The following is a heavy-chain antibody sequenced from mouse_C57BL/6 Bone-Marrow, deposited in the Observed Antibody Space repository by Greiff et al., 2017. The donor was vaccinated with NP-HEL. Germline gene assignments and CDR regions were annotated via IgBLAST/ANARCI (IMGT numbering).Heavy chain of an antibody. CDR1: GYTFTSYD. J-gene: IGHJ3*01. D-gene: IGHD2-3*01. CDR2: IYPRDGST. V-gene: IGHV1-85*01. Sequence: VMLVESGPELVKPGASVKLSCKASGYTFTSYDINWVKQRPGQGLEWIGWIYPRDGSTKYNEKFKGKATLTVVTSSSTAYMELHSLTSEDSAVYFCAKGYYLAWFAYWGQGTLVTVSA. CDR3: AKGYYLAWFAY.